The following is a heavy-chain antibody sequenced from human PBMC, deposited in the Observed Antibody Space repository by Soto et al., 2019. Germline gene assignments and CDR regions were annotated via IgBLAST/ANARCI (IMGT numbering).Heavy chain of an antibody. CDR2: VITIFGTA. CDR3: ARDMAVRGVIYYDGMDV. V-gene: IGHV1-69*12. Sequence: QVQLVQSGAEVKKPGYSVKVSCKASGGTFSSYAISWVRQAPGQGLEWMGGVITIFGTANYAQKCQGRVTISADESTSTAYMELGSLRSEDTAVYYCARDMAVRGVIYYDGMDVWGQGTTVTVSS. CDR1: GGTFSSYA. D-gene: IGHD3-10*01. J-gene: IGHJ6*02.